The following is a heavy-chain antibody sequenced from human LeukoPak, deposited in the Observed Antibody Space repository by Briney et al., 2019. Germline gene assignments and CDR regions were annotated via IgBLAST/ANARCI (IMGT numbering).Heavy chain of an antibody. J-gene: IGHJ6*03. Sequence: GGSRRLSCVVSGFTFSNYWMHWVRQAPGKGLVWVSRINTDGSTTDYADSVKGRFTISRDNAKNTLYLQMDSLRAEDTAVYYCAREGDPSTVRLRYYYYYYMDVWGKGTTVTVSS. CDR2: INTDGSTT. V-gene: IGHV3-74*01. CDR3: AREGDPSTVRLRYYYYYYMDV. D-gene: IGHD4-11*01. CDR1: GFTFSNYW.